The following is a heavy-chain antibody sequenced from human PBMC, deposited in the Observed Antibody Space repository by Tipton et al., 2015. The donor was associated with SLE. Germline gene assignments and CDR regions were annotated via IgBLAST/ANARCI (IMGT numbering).Heavy chain of an antibody. CDR2: IHQSGNT. V-gene: IGHV4-38-2*01. D-gene: IGHD3-22*01. CDR3: ARHDYDSNGYYQHYFDY. CDR1: SYSISSGYY. Sequence: GLVKPSETVSLICAVSSYSISSGYYWGWIRQPPGKGLEWVGSIHQSGNTYFNPSLKSRVTMSMDTSRNEVFLRLTSVTAADTAVYYCARHDYDSNGYYQHYFDYWGQGTLVTVSS. J-gene: IGHJ4*02.